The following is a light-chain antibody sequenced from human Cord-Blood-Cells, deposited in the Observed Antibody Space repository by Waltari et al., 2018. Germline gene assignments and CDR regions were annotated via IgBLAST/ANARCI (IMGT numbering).Light chain of an antibody. Sequence: QSALIQPPSVSGSPGQSVTTSCPGTSSDVGIYAHVHWYQQHPGTVPKPIIYDVSKRPSGVSNRFSGSKSGNTASLTISGLQAEDEADYYCSSYTSSSTLVFGGGTKLTVL. V-gene: IGLV2-14*02. CDR1: SSDVGIYAH. CDR2: DVS. J-gene: IGLJ3*02. CDR3: SSYTSSSTLV.